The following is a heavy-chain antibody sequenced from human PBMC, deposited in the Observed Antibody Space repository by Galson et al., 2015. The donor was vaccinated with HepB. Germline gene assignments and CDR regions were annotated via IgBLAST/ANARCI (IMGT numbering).Heavy chain of an antibody. J-gene: IGHJ6*02. D-gene: IGHD4-17*01. CDR2: ISYDGSNK. V-gene: IGHV3-30-3*01. Sequence: SLRLSCAASGFTFSSYAMHWVRQAPGKGLEWVAVISYDGSNKYYADSVKGRFTISRDNSKNTLYLQMNSLRAEDTAVYYCARDFGYGDNYYYGMDVWGQGTTVTVSS. CDR1: GFTFSSYA. CDR3: ARDFGYGDNYYYGMDV.